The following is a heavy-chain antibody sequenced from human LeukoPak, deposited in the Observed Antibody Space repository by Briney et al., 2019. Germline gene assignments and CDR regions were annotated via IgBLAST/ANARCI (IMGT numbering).Heavy chain of an antibody. J-gene: IGHJ5*02. CDR1: GGSISSYY. D-gene: IGHD3-22*01. CDR2: IYYSGNT. Sequence: SETLSLTCTVSGGSISSYYWSWIRQPPGKGLEWIGYIYYSGNTNYNPSLKSRVTISVDTSKNQFSLKLSSVTAADTAVYYCARAGNDFYYDSSGYQGDNWFDPWGQGTLVTVSS. CDR3: ARAGNDFYYDSSGYQGDNWFDP. V-gene: IGHV4-59*01.